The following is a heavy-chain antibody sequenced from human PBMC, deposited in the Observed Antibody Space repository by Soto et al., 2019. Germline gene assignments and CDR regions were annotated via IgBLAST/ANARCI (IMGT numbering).Heavy chain of an antibody. V-gene: IGHV3-49*03. D-gene: IGHD2-2*01. J-gene: IGHJ6*02. CDR1: GFTFGDYA. CDR3: TRDRRGYCSSTSCYYYYGMDV. Sequence: PGGSLRLSCTASGFTFGDYAMSWFRQAPGKGLEWVGFIRSKAYGGTTEYAASVKGRFTISRDDSKSIAYLQMNSLKTEDTAVYYCTRDRRGYCSSTSCYYYYGMDVWGQRTTVTVSS. CDR2: IRSKAYGGTT.